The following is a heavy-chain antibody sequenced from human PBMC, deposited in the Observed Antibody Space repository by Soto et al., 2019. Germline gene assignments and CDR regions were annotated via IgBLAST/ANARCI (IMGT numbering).Heavy chain of an antibody. J-gene: IGHJ6*04. CDR2: IWYDGSNK. Sequence: PGGSLRLSCAASGFTFSSYGMHWVRQAPGKGLEWVAVIWYDGSNKYYADSVKGRFTISRDNSKNTLYLQMNSLRAEDTAVYYCAGAYDYIWGAPEDVWGKGTTVTVAS. CDR1: GFTFSSYG. V-gene: IGHV3-33*01. CDR3: AGAYDYIWGAPEDV. D-gene: IGHD3-16*01.